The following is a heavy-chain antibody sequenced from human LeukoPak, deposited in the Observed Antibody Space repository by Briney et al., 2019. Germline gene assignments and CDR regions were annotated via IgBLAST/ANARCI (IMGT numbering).Heavy chain of an antibody. Sequence: SVKVSCKASGYTFTGYYMHWVRQAPGQGLEWMGGISPIFGTANYAQKFQGRVTITADESTSTAYMELNSLRPEDTAVYYCARDTGDGYTPPDYYYSMDVWGKGTTVTVSS. CDR3: ARDTGDGYTPPDYYYSMDV. J-gene: IGHJ6*03. CDR2: ISPIFGTA. D-gene: IGHD5-24*01. V-gene: IGHV1-69*13. CDR1: GYTFTGYY.